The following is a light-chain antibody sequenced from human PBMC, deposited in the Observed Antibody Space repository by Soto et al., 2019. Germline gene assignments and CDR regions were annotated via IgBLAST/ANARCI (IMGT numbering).Light chain of an antibody. CDR1: QSVSSSY. CDR3: QQYDSSPYT. CDR2: GAS. J-gene: IGKJ2*01. V-gene: IGKV3-20*01. Sequence: EIVLTQSPATLSLSPGERATLSCRASQSVSSSYLAWYQQKPGQAPRLLIYGASRWPSGIPDRFSGSGSGTDFTLTISRLQPEDFAVYYCQQYDSSPYTFGRGTKLEIK.